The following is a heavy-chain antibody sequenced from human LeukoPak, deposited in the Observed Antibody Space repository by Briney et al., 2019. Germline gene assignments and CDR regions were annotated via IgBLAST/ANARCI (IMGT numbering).Heavy chain of an antibody. CDR3: ASSRGWRDY. V-gene: IGHV4-39*07. Sequence: SETLSLTCTVSGGSISSSSYYWGWIRQPPGKGLEWIGEINHSGSTNYNPSLKSRVTISVDTSKNQFSLKLSSVTAADTAVYYCASSRGWRDYWGQGTLVTVSS. D-gene: IGHD6-19*01. CDR2: INHSGST. J-gene: IGHJ4*02. CDR1: GGSISSSSYY.